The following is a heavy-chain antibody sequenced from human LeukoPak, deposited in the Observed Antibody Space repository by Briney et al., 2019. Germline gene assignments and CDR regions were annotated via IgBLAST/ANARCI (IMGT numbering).Heavy chain of an antibody. CDR3: ARHIVLMVYAIPYFDY. CDR1: GFTFSSYW. J-gene: IGHJ4*02. CDR2: IKQDGSEK. V-gene: IGHV3-7*01. Sequence: GGSLRLSCAATGFTFSSYWMSWVRQAPGKGLEWVANIKQDGSEKYYVDSVKGRFTISRDNAKNSLYLQMNSLRAEDTAVYYCARHIVLMVYAIPYFDYWGQGTLVTVSS. D-gene: IGHD2-8*01.